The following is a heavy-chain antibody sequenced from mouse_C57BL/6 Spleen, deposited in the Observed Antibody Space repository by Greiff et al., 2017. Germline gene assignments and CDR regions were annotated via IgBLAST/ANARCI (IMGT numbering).Heavy chain of an antibody. J-gene: IGHJ4*01. V-gene: IGHV1-64*01. CDR2: IHPNSGST. CDR3: ARANAITTVVAYYYAMDY. Sequence: VQLQQPGAELVKPGASVKLSCKASGYTFTSYWMHWVKQRPGQGLEWIGMIHPNSGSTNYNEKFKSKATLTVDKSSSTAYMQLSSLTSEDSAVYYCARANAITTVVAYYYAMDYWGQGTSVTVSS. D-gene: IGHD1-1*01. CDR1: GYTFTSYW.